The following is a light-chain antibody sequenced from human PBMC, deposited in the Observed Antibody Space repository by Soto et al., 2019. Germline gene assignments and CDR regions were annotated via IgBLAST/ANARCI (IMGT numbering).Light chain of an antibody. Sequence: EIVLTQSPATLSLYPGERATLSCRASQSVSSYLAWYQQKPGQAPRLLIYDASNRATGIPARFSGSGSGTDFARTISSLEPEDFALYYCQQRTNWPSTFGGGTKVESK. CDR1: QSVSSY. J-gene: IGKJ4*01. V-gene: IGKV3-11*01. CDR3: QQRTNWPST. CDR2: DAS.